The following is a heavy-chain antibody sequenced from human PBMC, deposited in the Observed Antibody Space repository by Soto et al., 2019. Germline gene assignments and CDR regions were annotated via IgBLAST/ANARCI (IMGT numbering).Heavy chain of an antibody. CDR3: ARARSPFGLRFTFDA. CDR2: INPNGGST. CDR1: GYTFTDYY. D-gene: IGHD3-3*01. V-gene: IGHV1-46*01. Sequence: ASVKVSCKASGYTFTDYYIHWVREAPGQGLQWMGIINPNGGSTSPSERFLGRVTMTRDTSTSTVYMEVSTLRSEDTAVYYCARARSPFGLRFTFDAWGPGTPVTVYS. J-gene: IGHJ5*02.